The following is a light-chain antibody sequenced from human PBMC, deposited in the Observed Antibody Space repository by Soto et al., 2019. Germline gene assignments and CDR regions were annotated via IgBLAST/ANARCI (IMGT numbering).Light chain of an antibody. V-gene: IGKV3-20*01. Sequence: EIVLTQSPGTLSLSPGERATLSCRASQSVSSSFLGWYQQKPGQAPRLLIYGTSSRATGIPDRFSGSGSGTDFTLTISRLEPEDFAVYYCQQYDTSDTWTFGQGTKVEIK. CDR3: QQYDTSDTWT. CDR1: QSVSSSF. CDR2: GTS. J-gene: IGKJ1*01.